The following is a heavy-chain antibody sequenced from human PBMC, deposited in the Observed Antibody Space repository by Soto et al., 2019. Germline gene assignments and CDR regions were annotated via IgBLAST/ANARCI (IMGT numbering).Heavy chain of an antibody. CDR1: GGSFCGHS. V-gene: IGHV4-34*01. J-gene: IGHJ5*01. Sequence: SETLSLTCAVYGGSFCGHSWTWICKSPGKGLEWIGDINHSGRVNYSPSLKSRVTISLDTSKNQFSLTLSAVTAADTAMYYCSSRAYDTNGYYRFDPWGQGTLVTVSS. CDR2: INHSGRV. D-gene: IGHD3-22*01. CDR3: SSRAYDTNGYYRFDP.